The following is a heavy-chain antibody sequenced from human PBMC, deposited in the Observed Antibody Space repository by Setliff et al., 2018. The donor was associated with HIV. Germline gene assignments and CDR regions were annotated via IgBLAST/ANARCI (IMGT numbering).Heavy chain of an antibody. CDR3: ARSKKRGDYYYYYYYMDV. D-gene: IGHD3-16*01. CDR1: GGSISSGGYY. CDR2: IYYSGST. J-gene: IGHJ6*03. Sequence: SETLSLTCTVSGGSISSGGYYWSWIRQHPGKGLEWIGYIYYSGSTYYNPSLQSRVTISVDTSKNKFSLKLSSVTAADTAVYYCARSKKRGDYYYYYYYMDVWGKGTTVTVSS. V-gene: IGHV4-31*03.